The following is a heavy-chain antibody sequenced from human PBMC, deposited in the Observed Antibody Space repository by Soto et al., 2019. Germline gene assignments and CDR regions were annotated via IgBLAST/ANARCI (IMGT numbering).Heavy chain of an antibody. Sequence: GGSLRLSCAASGFTFSSYAMHWVRQAPGKGLEWVAVISYDGSNKYYADSVKGRFTISRDNSKNTLYLQMNSLRAEDTAVYYCAREIWSGSQYTRGGFDYWGQGTLVTVSS. V-gene: IGHV3-30-3*01. CDR2: ISYDGSNK. CDR3: AREIWSGSQYTRGGFDY. D-gene: IGHD3-3*01. J-gene: IGHJ4*02. CDR1: GFTFSSYA.